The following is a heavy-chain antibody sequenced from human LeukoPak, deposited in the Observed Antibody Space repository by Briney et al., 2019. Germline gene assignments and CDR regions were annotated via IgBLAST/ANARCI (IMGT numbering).Heavy chain of an antibody. V-gene: IGHV3-30*03. J-gene: IGHJ4*02. D-gene: IGHD3-22*01. CDR1: GFTFTNYG. CDR3: ARAPFEYSSGWAHYYYDSSGSDDDY. CDR2: ISYDGSNK. Sequence: GGSLRVSCAASGFTFTNYGMHWVRQAPGKGLEWVAVISYDGSNKYYADSVKGRFTISRDNSKNTLYLQMNSLRAEDTAVYYCARAPFEYSSGWAHYYYDSSGSDDDYWGQGTLVTVSS.